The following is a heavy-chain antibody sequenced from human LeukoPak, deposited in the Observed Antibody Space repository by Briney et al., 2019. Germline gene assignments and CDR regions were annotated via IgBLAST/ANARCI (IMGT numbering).Heavy chain of an antibody. V-gene: IGHV1-8*01. J-gene: IGHJ6*02. CDR2: MNPNSGNT. CDR1: GYTFTSYD. D-gene: IGHD3-10*01. CDR3: ARGRAHLWFGELLSYTDV. Sequence: WASVKVSCKASGYTFTSYDINWVRQATGQGLEWMGWMNPNSGNTGYAQKFQGRVIMTRNTPISTAYMELSSLRSEDTAVYYCARGRAHLWFGELLSYTDVWGQGTTVTVSS.